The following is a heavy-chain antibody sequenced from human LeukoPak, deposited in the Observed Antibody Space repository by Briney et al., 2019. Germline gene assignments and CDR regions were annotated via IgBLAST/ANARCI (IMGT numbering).Heavy chain of an antibody. CDR3: TRDCSSTSCFYGMDV. CDR1: GFTFGDYA. V-gene: IGHV3-49*04. D-gene: IGHD2-2*01. Sequence: GGSLRLSCTASGFTFGDYAMTWVRQARGKGLEWVGFIRSKAYGGTIEYAASVKGRFIISRDDSKSIAYLQMNSLKTEDTAVFYCTRDCSSTSCFYGMDVWGQGTTVTVSS. J-gene: IGHJ6*02. CDR2: IRSKAYGGTI.